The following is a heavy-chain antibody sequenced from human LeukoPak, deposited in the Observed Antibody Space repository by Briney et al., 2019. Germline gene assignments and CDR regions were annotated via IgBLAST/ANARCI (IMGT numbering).Heavy chain of an antibody. D-gene: IGHD3-3*01. J-gene: IGHJ4*02. CDR1: GGSISSGGYY. CDR2: IYYGGYT. CDR3: QSRFLERLLDY. V-gene: IGHV4-39*01. Sequence: PSETLSLTCTVSGGSISSGGYYWSWICQHPGKGLEWIGSIYYGGYTYYNPSLKSRVTISVDTSKNQFSLKLSSVTAADTAIYYCQSRFLERLLDYWGQGTLVTVSS.